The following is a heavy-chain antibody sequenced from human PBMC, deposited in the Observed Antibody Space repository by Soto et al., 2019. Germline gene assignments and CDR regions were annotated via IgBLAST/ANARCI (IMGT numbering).Heavy chain of an antibody. D-gene: IGHD3-22*01. CDR1: GLTFSSYW. Sequence: ESGGGLVQPGGSLRLSCAASGLTFSSYWMSWVRQAPGKGLEWVANIKQDGSQKYYADSVKGRFTISRDNAKNSLYLQMNSLRVEDTAVYYCASAYYYDSSGYSPGGYWGQGTLVTVSS. CDR3: ASAYYYDSSGYSPGGY. CDR2: IKQDGSQK. J-gene: IGHJ4*02. V-gene: IGHV3-7*01.